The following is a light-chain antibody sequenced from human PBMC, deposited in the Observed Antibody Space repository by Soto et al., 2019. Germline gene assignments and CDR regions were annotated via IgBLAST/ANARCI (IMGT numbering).Light chain of an antibody. CDR3: QQRSNWIT. CDR1: QTVSSY. Sequence: EIVLTQSPATQSLSPGERATLSCRASQTVSSYLVWYQQKSGQAPRLLIYDASNRATGIPARFSGSGSGTDFTLTISSLEPEDFAVYYCQQRSNWITFGQGTRLEIK. J-gene: IGKJ5*01. V-gene: IGKV3-11*01. CDR2: DAS.